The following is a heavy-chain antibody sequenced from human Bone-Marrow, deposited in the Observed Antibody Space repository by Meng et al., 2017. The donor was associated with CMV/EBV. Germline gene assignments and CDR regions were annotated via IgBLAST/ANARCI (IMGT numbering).Heavy chain of an antibody. J-gene: IGHJ5*02. CDR1: SISSGSYY. CDR3: ARGYYYDSSGYNWFDP. Sequence: SISSGSYYWSWLRPPAGKGLEWIGRIYPSGSTNYNPSLKSRVTISVDTSKNQFSLKLSSVTAADTAVYYCARGYYYDSSGYNWFDPWGQGTLVTVSS. V-gene: IGHV4-61*02. D-gene: IGHD3-22*01. CDR2: IYPSGST.